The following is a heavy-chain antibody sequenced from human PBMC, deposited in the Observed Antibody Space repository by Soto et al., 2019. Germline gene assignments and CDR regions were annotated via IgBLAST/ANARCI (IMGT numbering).Heavy chain of an antibody. V-gene: IGHV5-51*01. CDR2: IYPGDSDT. Sequence: PGESLKISCKGSGYSFTSYWIGWVRQMPGKGLEWMGIIYPGDSDTRYSPSFQGQVTISADKSISTAYLQWSSLKASDTAMYYCASSHYYYDSSGYCGHYYYGMDVWGQGTTVTVSS. J-gene: IGHJ6*02. D-gene: IGHD3-22*01. CDR1: GYSFTSYW. CDR3: ASSHYYYDSSGYCGHYYYGMDV.